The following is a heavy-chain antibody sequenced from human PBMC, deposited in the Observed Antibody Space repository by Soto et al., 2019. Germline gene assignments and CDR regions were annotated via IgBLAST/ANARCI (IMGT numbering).Heavy chain of an antibody. CDR3: ARSQGSSTSLEIYYYYYYGMDV. D-gene: IGHD2-2*01. CDR2: VIPISGTA. CDR1: GGTFSSYA. Sequence: QVQLVQSGAEVKKPGSSVKVSCKASGGTFSSYAISWVRQAPGQGLEWMGGVIPISGTANYAQKFQGRVTTTADKSTRTAYMERSSLRSEDTAVYYCARSQGSSTSLEIYYYYYYGMDVWGQGTRVTVSS. J-gene: IGHJ6*02. V-gene: IGHV1-69*06.